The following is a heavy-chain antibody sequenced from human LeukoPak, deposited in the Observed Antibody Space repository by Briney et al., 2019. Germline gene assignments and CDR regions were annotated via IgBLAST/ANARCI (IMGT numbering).Heavy chain of an antibody. V-gene: IGHV3-23*01. J-gene: IGHJ4*02. D-gene: IGHD2-15*01. CDR3: AKDKCSGGSCYSFFDY. Sequence: GGSLRLSCVASRFPFSNYWMSWVRQAPGKGLEWVSAISGSGGSTYYADSVKGRFTISRDNSKNTLYLQMNSLRAEDTAVYYCAKDKCSGGSCYSFFDYWGQGTLVTVSS. CDR2: ISGSGGST. CDR1: RFPFSNYW.